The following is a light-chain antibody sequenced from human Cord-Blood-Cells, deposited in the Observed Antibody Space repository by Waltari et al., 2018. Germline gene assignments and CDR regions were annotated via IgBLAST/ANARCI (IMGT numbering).Light chain of an antibody. CDR2: KAS. CDR3: QQYNSYLT. Sequence: DIQMTQYPSTLSASVGVRVTITCRASQSISSWLAWYQQKPGKAPKLLIYKASSLESGVPSRLSGSGSGTEFTLTISSLQPDDFATYYCQQYNSYLTFGGGTKVEIK. J-gene: IGKJ4*01. V-gene: IGKV1-5*03. CDR1: QSISSW.